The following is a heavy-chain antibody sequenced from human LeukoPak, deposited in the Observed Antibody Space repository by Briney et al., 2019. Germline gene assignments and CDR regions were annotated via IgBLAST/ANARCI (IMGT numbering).Heavy chain of an antibody. J-gene: IGHJ4*02. V-gene: IGHV1-8*01. CDR3: AAFGDLLDY. Sequence: GASVKVSCKASGYTFTSYDINWVRQATGQGLEWMGRMNPDSGNTNYAQRFQDRVTMTRDTSISTAYLELRSLTSEDTAAYYCAAFGDLLDYWAREPWSPSPQ. CDR1: GYTFTSYD. CDR2: MNPDSGNT. D-gene: IGHD3-10*01.